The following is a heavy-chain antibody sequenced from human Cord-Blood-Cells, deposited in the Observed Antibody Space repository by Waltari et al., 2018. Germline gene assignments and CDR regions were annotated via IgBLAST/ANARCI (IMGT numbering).Heavy chain of an antibody. CDR2: ISAYNGNT. D-gene: IGHD2-2*01. CDR1: GYTFTSYG. Sequence: QVQLLQSRAEVKKPGASVKVSCQASGYTFTSYGISWVRQAPGKGIEWMGWISAYNGNTNYAQKLQGRVTMTTDTSTSTAYMELRSLRSDDTAVYYCARAITTCSSTSCLSVDYWGQGTLVTVSS. V-gene: IGHV1-18*01. J-gene: IGHJ4*02. CDR3: ARAITTCSSTSCLSVDY.